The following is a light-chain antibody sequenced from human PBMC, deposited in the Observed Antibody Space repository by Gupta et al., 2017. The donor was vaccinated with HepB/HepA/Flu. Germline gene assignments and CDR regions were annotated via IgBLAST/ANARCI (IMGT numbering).Light chain of an antibody. V-gene: IGKV4-1*01. CDR3: QHFYTTPWT. CDR2: WAS. J-gene: IGKJ1*01. CDR1: QSLLYSGNSQNN. Sequence: DIVMTQSPDSLAVSLGERATINCKSSQSLLYSGNSQNNLTWYQQKPGQPPKLLNYWASIREAGVPDRFSGSGSGTDFTLTISRLQAEDVAVYYCQHFYTTPWTFGQGTKVEIK.